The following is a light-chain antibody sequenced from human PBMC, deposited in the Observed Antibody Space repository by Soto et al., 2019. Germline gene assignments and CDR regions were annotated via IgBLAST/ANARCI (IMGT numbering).Light chain of an antibody. CDR3: QQYNSYWT. CDR1: QSISSW. Sequence: DIQMTQFPSTLSASVGDRVTITCRASQSISSWLAWYQQKPGKAPKLLIYKASSLESGVPSRFRGSGSGTEFTLTISSLQPDDFATYYRQQYNSYWTFGQGTKVEIK. CDR2: KAS. V-gene: IGKV1-5*03. J-gene: IGKJ1*01.